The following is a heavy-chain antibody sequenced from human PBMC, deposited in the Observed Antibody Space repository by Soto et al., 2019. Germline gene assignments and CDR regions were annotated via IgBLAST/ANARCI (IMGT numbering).Heavy chain of an antibody. CDR1: GYTFTSYN. J-gene: IGHJ4*02. D-gene: IGHD1-26*01. V-gene: IGHV1-8*01. Sequence: QVQLVQSGAEVKKPGASVKVSCKTSGYTFTSYNINWVRQATGQGLEWMGWMNPNNDNTGYAQKFQGRLAVTWTTSISTVYRELSSLRSEDTAVYYCARGDVGATGGDFWGQGTLVTVSS. CDR2: MNPNNDNT. CDR3: ARGDVGATGGDF.